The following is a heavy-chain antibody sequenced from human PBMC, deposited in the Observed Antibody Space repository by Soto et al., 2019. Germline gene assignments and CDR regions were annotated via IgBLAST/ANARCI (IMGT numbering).Heavy chain of an antibody. CDR3: ARDLRGRYSSRWYGGRYYYYGMDV. CDR2: IDPNSGGT. J-gene: IGHJ6*02. V-gene: IGHV1-2*04. Sequence: ASVKVSCKASGYTFTGYGVHWVRQAPGQGLEWMGWIDPNSGGTNYAQKFQVWVTMTRDTSISTAYMELSRLRSDDTAVYYCARDLRGRYSSRWYGGRYYYYGMDVLGQ. CDR1: GYTFTGYG. D-gene: IGHD6-13*01.